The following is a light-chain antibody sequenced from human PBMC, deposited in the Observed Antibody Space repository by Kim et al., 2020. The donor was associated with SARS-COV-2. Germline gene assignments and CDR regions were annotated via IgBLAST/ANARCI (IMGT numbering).Light chain of an antibody. V-gene: IGLV3-1*01. CDR2: QDS. CDR1: KLGDNY. CDR3: QAWDSSTWV. Sequence: SVSPGQTASITCSGGKLGDNYAGWYQQKPGQPPVLVIYQDSKPPSGIPERFSGSNSGNTATLTISGTQAMDEADYYCQAWDSSTWVFGGGTQLTVL. J-gene: IGLJ3*02.